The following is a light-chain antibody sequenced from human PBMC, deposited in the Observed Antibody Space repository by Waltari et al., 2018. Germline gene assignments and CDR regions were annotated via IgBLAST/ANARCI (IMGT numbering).Light chain of an antibody. CDR3: CSYAGSTTFVV. CDR2: EVT. V-gene: IGLV2-23*02. Sequence: QSALTQPASVSGSPGQSITISCTGSSSDVGTYNPVSWYQQYPGKAPKLMIYEVTKRPSGVSNRFSGSKSGNTASLTISGLQAEDEADYYCCSYAGSTTFVVFGGGTNLAVL. J-gene: IGLJ2*01. CDR1: SSDVGTYNP.